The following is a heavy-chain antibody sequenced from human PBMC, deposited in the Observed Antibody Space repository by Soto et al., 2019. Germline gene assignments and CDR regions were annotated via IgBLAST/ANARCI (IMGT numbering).Heavy chain of an antibody. CDR1: GGTFSGYY. V-gene: IGHV4-34*01. CDR3: ARFDYYDSSGYLDFGPK. Sequence: SEPLSLTCVVHGGTFSGYYWDWIRQPPAQGLEWIGEINHRGSTNYNPSLKRRVTISVDTSKNQISLRLSSVTAADTAVYYCARFDYYDSSGYLDFGPKWGQGTLVTVSS. D-gene: IGHD3-22*01. CDR2: INHRGST. J-gene: IGHJ4*02.